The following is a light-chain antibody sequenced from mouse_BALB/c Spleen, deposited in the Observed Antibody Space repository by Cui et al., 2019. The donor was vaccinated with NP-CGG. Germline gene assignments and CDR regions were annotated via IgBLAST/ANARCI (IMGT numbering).Light chain of an antibody. CDR3: ALWYSNHWV. CDR1: TGAVTTNNY. J-gene: IGLJ1*01. CDR2: GTN. V-gene: IGLV1*01. Sequence: QSVLPQESALTTSPGEKVTLTCRSSTGAVTTNNYANWVQEKPDHLFTGLIGGTNNRAPGVPARFSGSLIGDKAALTITGAQTEDEAIYFCALWYSNHWVFGGGTKLTVL.